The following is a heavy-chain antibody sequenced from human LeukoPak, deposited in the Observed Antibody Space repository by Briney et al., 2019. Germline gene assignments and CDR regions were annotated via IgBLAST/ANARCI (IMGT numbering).Heavy chain of an antibody. CDR3: AKGNDYYDSGGYRGPFDP. D-gene: IGHD3-22*01. CDR2: ISGTGGST. CDR1: GFTFSSYA. J-gene: IGHJ5*02. Sequence: GGSLGLSCAASGFTFSSYAMNWVRQAPGRGLEWVSAISGTGGSTYYADSVKGRFTISRDNSKNTLYLQMNSLRAEDTAVYYCAKGNDYYDSGGYRGPFDPWGQGTLVTVSS. V-gene: IGHV3-23*01.